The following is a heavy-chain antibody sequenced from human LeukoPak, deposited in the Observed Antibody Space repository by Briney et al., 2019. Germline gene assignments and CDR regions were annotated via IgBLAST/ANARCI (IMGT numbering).Heavy chain of an antibody. Sequence: SETLSLTCAVYGGSFSGYYWSWIRQPPGKGLEWIGEINHSGSTNYNPSLKSRVTISVDTSKNQFSLKLSSVTAADTAVYYCASGTYGDYRYWGQGTLVTVSS. CDR1: GGSFSGYY. CDR2: INHSGST. J-gene: IGHJ4*02. V-gene: IGHV4-34*01. D-gene: IGHD4-17*01. CDR3: ASGTYGDYRY.